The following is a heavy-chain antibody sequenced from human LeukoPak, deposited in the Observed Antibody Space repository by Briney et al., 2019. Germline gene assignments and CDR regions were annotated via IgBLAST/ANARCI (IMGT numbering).Heavy chain of an antibody. J-gene: IGHJ6*02. CDR1: GFTVSSNY. CDR2: IYSGGST. Sequence: GGSLRLSCAASGFTVSSNYMSWVRQAPGKGLEWVSVIYSGGSTYYADSVKGRFTISRDNSKNTLYLQMNSLRAEDTAVYYCARESRVWYYGMDAWGQGTTVTVSS. D-gene: IGHD2-21*01. V-gene: IGHV3-66*01. CDR3: ARESRVWYYGMDA.